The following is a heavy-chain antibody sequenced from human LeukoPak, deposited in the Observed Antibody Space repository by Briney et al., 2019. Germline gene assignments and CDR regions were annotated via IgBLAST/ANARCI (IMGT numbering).Heavy chain of an antibody. CDR1: GGSISSHY. J-gene: IGHJ5*02. CDR3: ARDLTLGYSSSRYNWFDP. D-gene: IGHD6-13*01. CDR2: IYYSGST. Sequence: SETLSLTCTVSGGSISSHYWSWIRQPPGKGLEWIGCIYYSGSTNYNPSLKSRVTISVDTSKQQFSLKLSSVTAADTAVYYCARDLTLGYSSSRYNWFDPWGQGTLVTVSS. V-gene: IGHV4-59*11.